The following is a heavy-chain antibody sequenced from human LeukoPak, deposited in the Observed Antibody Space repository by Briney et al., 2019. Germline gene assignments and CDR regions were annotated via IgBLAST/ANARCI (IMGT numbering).Heavy chain of an antibody. Sequence: GGSLRLSCAASGFTFSSYAMHWVRQAPGKGLEWVAVISYDGSNKYYADSVKGRFTISRDNSKNTLYLQMNSLRAEDTAVYYCARERGTRERYSSSWYERVYYYYGMDVWGQGTTVTVSS. CDR3: ARERGTRERYSSSWYERVYYYYGMDV. V-gene: IGHV3-30-3*01. CDR1: GFTFSSYA. CDR2: ISYDGSNK. J-gene: IGHJ6*02. D-gene: IGHD6-13*01.